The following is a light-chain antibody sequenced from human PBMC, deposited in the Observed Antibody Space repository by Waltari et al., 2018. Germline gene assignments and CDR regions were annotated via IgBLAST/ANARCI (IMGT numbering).Light chain of an antibody. CDR2: DAS. J-gene: IGKJ1*01. CDR1: QSVSRY. CDR3: QKYGTLPAT. V-gene: IGKV3-20*01. Sequence: SCRASQSVSRYLAWYQQKPGQAPRLLIYDASIRASGIPDRFSGSGSGTDFSLTISRLEPEDFAVYFCQKYGTLPATFGQGTKVQMK.